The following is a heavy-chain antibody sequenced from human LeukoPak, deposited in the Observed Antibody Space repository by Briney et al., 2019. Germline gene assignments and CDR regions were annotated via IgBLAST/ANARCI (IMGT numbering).Heavy chain of an antibody. V-gene: IGHV3-23*01. D-gene: IGHD6-13*01. J-gene: IGHJ5*02. CDR3: AKGRWWFDP. CDR2: ISGSGDNT. Sequence: GGSLRLSCAASGFTFSSYTMTWVRQAPGKGLEWVSSISGSGDNTYYADSVKGRFTVSRDNSRDTLYLQMSSLGADDTAVYYCAKGRWWFDPWGQGTLVTVSS. CDR1: GFTFSSYT.